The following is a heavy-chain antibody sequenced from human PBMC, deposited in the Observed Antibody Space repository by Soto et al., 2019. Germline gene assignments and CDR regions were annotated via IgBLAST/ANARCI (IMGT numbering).Heavy chain of an antibody. CDR1: GYTFTSYG. CDR3: ARDRWDYYDSSGNNWFDP. Sequence: ASVKVSCKASGYTFTSYGISCVRQAPGQGLEWMGWISAYNGNTNYAQKLQGRVTMTTDTSTSTAYMELRSLRSDDTAVYYCARDRWDYYDSSGNNWFDPWGQGTLVTVSS. D-gene: IGHD3-22*01. V-gene: IGHV1-18*01. J-gene: IGHJ5*02. CDR2: ISAYNGNT.